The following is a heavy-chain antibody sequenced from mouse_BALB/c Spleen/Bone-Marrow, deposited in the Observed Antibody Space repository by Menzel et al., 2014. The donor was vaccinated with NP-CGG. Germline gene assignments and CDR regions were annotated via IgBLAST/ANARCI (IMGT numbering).Heavy chain of an antibody. CDR3: ARETTATYFDV. V-gene: IGHV1S34*01. Sequence: LVKTGTSVKISCKASGYSFTGYYIHWVKQTHGKSLERIGYISCYNGATSYNQKFKGKATFTVDTSSTTAYIQFNSLTSEDSAVYYCARETTATYFDVWGAGTTVTVSS. D-gene: IGHD1-2*01. CDR2: ISCYNGAT. J-gene: IGHJ1*01. CDR1: GYSFTGYY.